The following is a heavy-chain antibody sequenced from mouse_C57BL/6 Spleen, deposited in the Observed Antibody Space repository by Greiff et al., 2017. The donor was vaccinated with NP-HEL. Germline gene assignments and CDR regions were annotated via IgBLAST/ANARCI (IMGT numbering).Heavy chain of an antibody. J-gene: IGHJ1*03. V-gene: IGHV5-17*01. CDR1: GFTFSDYG. CDR3: ARRPGDWYFDV. CDR2: ISSGSSTI. Sequence: EVKVVESGGGLVKPGGSLKLSCAASGFTFSDYGMHWVRQAPEKGLEWVAYISSGSSTIYYADTVKGRFTISRDNAKNTLFLQMTSLRSEDTAMYYCARRPGDWYFDVWGTGTTVTVSS.